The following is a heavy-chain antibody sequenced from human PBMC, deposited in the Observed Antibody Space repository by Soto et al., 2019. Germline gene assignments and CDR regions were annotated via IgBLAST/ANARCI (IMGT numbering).Heavy chain of an antibody. CDR3: ARGPPFH. CDR1: GGSISSGGYS. CDR2: IYHSGST. V-gene: IGHV4-30-2*01. Sequence: SSETLSLTCAVSGGSISSGGYSWSWIRQPPGKGLEWIGYIYHSGSTYYNPSLKSRVTISVDRSKNQFSLKLSSVTAADTAVYYCARGPPFHWGQGTLVNVSS. D-gene: IGHD1-26*01. J-gene: IGHJ4*02.